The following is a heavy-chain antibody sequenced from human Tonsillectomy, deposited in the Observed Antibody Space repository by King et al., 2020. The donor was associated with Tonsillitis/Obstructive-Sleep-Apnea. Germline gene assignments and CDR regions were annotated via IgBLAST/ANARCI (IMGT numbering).Heavy chain of an antibody. J-gene: IGHJ4*02. CDR3: ARVHSYCSSTSCLDY. CDR2: ISAYNGNT. Sequence: QLVQSGAEVKKPGASVKVSCKASGYTFTSYGISWVRQAPGQGLEWMGWISAYNGNTNYAQKLQGRVTMTTDTSTSTAYMELRSLSSDDTAVYYCARVHSYCSSTSCLDYWGQGTLVTVSS. V-gene: IGHV1-18*01. CDR1: GYTFTSYG. D-gene: IGHD2-2*01.